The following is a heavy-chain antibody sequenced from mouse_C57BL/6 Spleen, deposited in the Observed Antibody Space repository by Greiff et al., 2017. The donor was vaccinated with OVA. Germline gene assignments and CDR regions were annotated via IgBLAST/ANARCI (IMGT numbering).Heavy chain of an antibody. V-gene: IGHV3-6*01. Sequence: EVHLVESGPGLVKPSQSLSLTCSVTGYSITSGYYWNWIRQFPGNKLEWMGYISYDGSNNYNPSLKNRISITRDTSKNQFFLKLNSVTTEDTATYYCARTSAYHWYFDVWGTGTTVTVSS. CDR2: ISYDGSN. CDR3: ARTSAYHWYFDV. D-gene: IGHD2-10*01. CDR1: GYSITSGYY. J-gene: IGHJ1*03.